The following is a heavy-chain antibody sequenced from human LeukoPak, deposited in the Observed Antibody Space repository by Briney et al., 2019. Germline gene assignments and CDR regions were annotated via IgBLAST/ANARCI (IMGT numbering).Heavy chain of an antibody. CDR1: GFTFDDYA. V-gene: IGHV3-9*01. CDR2: ISWNSGSI. J-gene: IGHJ5*02. CDR3: ARANRGAFDWFDP. Sequence: GGSLRLSCAASGFTFDDYAMHWVRQAPGKGLEWVSGISWNSGSIGYADSVKGRFTISRDNAKNSLYLQMNSLRAEDTAVYYCARANRGAFDWFDPWGQGTLVTVSS. D-gene: IGHD3-16*01.